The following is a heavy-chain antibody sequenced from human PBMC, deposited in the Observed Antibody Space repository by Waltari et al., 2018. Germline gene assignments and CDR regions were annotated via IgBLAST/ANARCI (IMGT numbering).Heavy chain of an antibody. Sequence: EVHLVESGGGLVQPGGSLRLSCAASGFTFSSYWMSWVRQAPGKGLERVANINQDGNKRYYVDSVEVRFTISRDNAKNSLYLQMNSLRAEDTAVYYCARDQMVTVTDDNWFDSWGQGNLVTVSS. V-gene: IGHV3-7*01. CDR3: ARDQMVTVTDDNWFDS. CDR1: GFTFSSYW. D-gene: IGHD4-17*01. CDR2: INQDGNKR. J-gene: IGHJ5*01.